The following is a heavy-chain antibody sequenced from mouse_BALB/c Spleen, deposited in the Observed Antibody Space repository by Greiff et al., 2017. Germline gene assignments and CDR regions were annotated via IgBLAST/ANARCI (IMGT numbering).Heavy chain of an antibody. Sequence: EVKLVESGAELVKPGASVKLSCTASGFNIKDTYMHWVKQRPEQGLEWIGRIDPANGNTKYDPKFQGKATITADTSSNTAYLQLSSLTSEDTAVYYCAREDYPYYWGQGTTLTVSS. CDR1: GFNIKDTY. V-gene: IGHV14-3*02. CDR3: AREDYPYY. CDR2: IDPANGNT. J-gene: IGHJ2*01. D-gene: IGHD2-4*01.